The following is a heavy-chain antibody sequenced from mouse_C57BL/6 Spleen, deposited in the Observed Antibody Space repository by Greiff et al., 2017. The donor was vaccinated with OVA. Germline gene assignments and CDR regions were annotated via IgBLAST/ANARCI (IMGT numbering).Heavy chain of an antibody. CDR3: ASRYYGSSYDWYFDV. V-gene: IGHV1-59*01. D-gene: IGHD1-1*01. CDR2: IDPSDSYT. J-gene: IGHJ1*03. CDR1: GYTFTSYW. Sequence: VQLQQPGAELVRPGTSVKLSCKASGYTFTSYWMHWVKQRPGQGLEWIGVIDPSDSYTNYNQKFKGKATLTVDTSSSTAYMQLSSLTSEDSAVYYCASRYYGSSYDWYFDVWGTGTTVTVSS.